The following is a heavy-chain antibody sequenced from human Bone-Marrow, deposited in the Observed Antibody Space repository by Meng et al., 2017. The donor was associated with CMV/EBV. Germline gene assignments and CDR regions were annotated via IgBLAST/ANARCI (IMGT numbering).Heavy chain of an antibody. D-gene: IGHD3-9*01. V-gene: IGHV3-9*01. Sequence: SLKISCVASGFTFSGPAMHWVRQASGKGLEWVSGISWNSGSIGYADSVKGRFTISRDNAKNSLYLQMNSLRAEDTALYYCAKDMGYFDLYYYGMTVWGRG. CDR2: ISWNSGSI. CDR3: AKDMGYFDLYYYGMTV. CDR1: GFTFSGPA. J-gene: IGHJ6*04.